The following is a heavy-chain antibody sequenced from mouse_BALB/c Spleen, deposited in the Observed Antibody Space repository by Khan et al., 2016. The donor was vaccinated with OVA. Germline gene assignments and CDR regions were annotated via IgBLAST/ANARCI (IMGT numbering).Heavy chain of an antibody. V-gene: IGHV1-7*01. CDR3: ARRGLRWDFDY. CDR1: GYTFINYW. Sequence: QVQLQQSGAELAKPGASVKMSCKASGYTFINYWILWVKQRPGQGLEWIGYINPSTGYTEYNQNFKDKATLTADKSSSTAYMQLSSLTSEDSAVYYCARRGLRWDFDYGGKGTTRTVSS. J-gene: IGHJ2*01. D-gene: IGHD1-1*01. CDR2: INPSTGYT.